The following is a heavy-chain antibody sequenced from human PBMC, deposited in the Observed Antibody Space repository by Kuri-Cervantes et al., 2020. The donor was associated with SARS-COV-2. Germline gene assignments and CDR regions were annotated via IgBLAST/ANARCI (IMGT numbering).Heavy chain of an antibody. CDR2: IRYDGNNK. Sequence: GGSLRLSCAASGFTFSTYGMHWVRQAPGKGLEWVAFIRYDGNNKYYADSVKGRFTISRDYSKNTLYLRMNSLRAEDTAVYYCAKGQGAAGLGMDVWGQGTTVTVSS. V-gene: IGHV3-30*02. J-gene: IGHJ6*02. D-gene: IGHD6-13*01. CDR3: AKGQGAAGLGMDV. CDR1: GFTFSTYG.